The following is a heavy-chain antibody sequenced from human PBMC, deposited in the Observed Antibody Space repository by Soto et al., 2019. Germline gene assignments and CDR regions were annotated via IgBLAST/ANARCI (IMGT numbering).Heavy chain of an antibody. D-gene: IGHD5-12*01. J-gene: IGHJ4*02. CDR2: ISYDGSNK. V-gene: IGHV3-30*18. CDR3: AKDISGYSGYDLVY. Sequence: QAGGSLRLSCAASGFTFSSYGMHWVRQAPGKGLEWVAVISYDGSNKYYADSVKGRFTISRDNSKNTLYLQMNSLRAEDTAVYYCAKDISGYSGYDLVYWGQGTLVTVSS. CDR1: GFTFSSYG.